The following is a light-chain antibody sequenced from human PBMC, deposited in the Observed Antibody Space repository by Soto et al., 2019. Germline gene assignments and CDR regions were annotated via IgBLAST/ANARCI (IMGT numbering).Light chain of an antibody. V-gene: IGLV1-40*01. Sequence: QSVLTQPPSVSGAPGQWVTISCTGSSSNIGAGYDVHWYQQLPGRAPKLLIYGNSNRPSGVPDRFSGSKSGTSASLAITGLQAEDEADYYCQSYDSSLSAYVFGTGTKLTVL. CDR1: SSNIGAGYD. CDR2: GNS. CDR3: QSYDSSLSAYV. J-gene: IGLJ1*01.